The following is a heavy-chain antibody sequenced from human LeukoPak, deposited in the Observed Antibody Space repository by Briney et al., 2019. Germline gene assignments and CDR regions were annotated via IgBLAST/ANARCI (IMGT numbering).Heavy chain of an antibody. J-gene: IGHJ3*02. Sequence: GGSLRLSCAASGLTLSNSATKWVPQAPGKGPEWVSPISGGGNSTLYADSQRDRDTIPRHNSKNTLYLQMNSLRAEVTTVYYCAKARYSGYAFDAFDMWGQGTMVSVSS. CDR3: AKARYSGYAFDAFDM. V-gene: IGHV3-23*01. CDR2: ISGGGNST. CDR1: GLTLSNSA. D-gene: IGHD5-12*01.